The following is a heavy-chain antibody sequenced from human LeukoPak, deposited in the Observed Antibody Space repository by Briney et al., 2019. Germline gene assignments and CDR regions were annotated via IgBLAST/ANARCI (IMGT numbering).Heavy chain of an antibody. Sequence: SETLSLTCAVYGGSFSGYYWSWIRQPPGKGLELIGEINHSGSTNYNPSLKSRVTISVDTSKNQFSLKLSSVTAADTAVYYCARGRNRGWGYYFDYWGQGTLVTVSS. CDR1: GGSFSGYY. CDR2: INHSGST. D-gene: IGHD1-14*01. J-gene: IGHJ4*02. V-gene: IGHV4-34*01. CDR3: ARGRNRGWGYYFDY.